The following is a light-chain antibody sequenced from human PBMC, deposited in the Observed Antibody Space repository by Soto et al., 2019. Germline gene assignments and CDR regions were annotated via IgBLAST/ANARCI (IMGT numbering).Light chain of an antibody. CDR2: DAS. Sequence: EIVLTQSPATLSRSPGERATLSCRASQSINDYLGWYQQKPGQAPRLVIYDASSRATGIPARFSGSGSGTDFTLTISSLEPEDFAVYYCQQRRDCPITFGQGTRLEIK. CDR3: QQRRDCPIT. CDR1: QSINDY. V-gene: IGKV3-11*01. J-gene: IGKJ5*01.